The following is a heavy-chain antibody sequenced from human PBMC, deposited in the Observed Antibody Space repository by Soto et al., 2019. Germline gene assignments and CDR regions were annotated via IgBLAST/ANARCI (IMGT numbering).Heavy chain of an antibody. D-gene: IGHD3-3*01. CDR1: GYTFTSYY. CDR3: ARDVDFAYYDFWSGPGAFDI. CDR2: INPSGGST. J-gene: IGHJ3*02. Sequence: ASVKVSCKASGYTFTSYYMHWVRQAPGQGLEWMGIINPSGGSTSYAQKFQGRVTMTRDTSTSTVYTELSSLRSEDTAVYYCARDVDFAYYDFWSGPGAFDIWGQGTMVTVSS. V-gene: IGHV1-46*01.